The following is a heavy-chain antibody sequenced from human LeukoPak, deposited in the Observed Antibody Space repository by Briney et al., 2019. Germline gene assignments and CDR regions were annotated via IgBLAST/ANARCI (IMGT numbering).Heavy chain of an antibody. D-gene: IGHD2-15*01. Sequence: SETLSLTCAVYGESLNSYYWSWVRQPPGEGLEWIGEIYESGTTEYNPSLKSRVTISMVPSKQQFPLSLSSVTAADTAVYYCASGAWATRLGSWGLGTPVIVSS. CDR3: ASGAWATRLGS. CDR2: IYESGTT. CDR1: GESLNSYY. J-gene: IGHJ4*02. V-gene: IGHV4-34*01.